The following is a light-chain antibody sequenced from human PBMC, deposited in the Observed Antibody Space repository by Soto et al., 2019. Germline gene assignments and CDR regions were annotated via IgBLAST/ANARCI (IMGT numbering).Light chain of an antibody. Sequence: EIVLTQSPGTLSLSPGERATLSCRSSQSVSSIYLAWYQQKPGQAPRLLIYGASSRATGIPDRFSGSGTGTDFTLTISRLEPEDFAMYYCQQYGSSRWTFGQGTQVEI. CDR2: GAS. J-gene: IGKJ1*01. V-gene: IGKV3-20*01. CDR1: QSVSSIY. CDR3: QQYGSSRWT.